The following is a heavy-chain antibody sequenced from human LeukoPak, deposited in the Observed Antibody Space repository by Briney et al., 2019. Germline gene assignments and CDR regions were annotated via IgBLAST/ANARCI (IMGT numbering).Heavy chain of an antibody. CDR2: ISYDGSNK. D-gene: IGHD3-22*01. V-gene: IGHV3-30-3*01. CDR1: GFTFSSYA. CDR3: ARRRDYYDSSGYLYYFDY. Sequence: GGSLRLSCAASGFTFSSYAMHWVRQAPGKGLEWVAVISYDGSNKYYADSVKGRFTISRDNSKNTLYLQMNSLRAEDTAVYYCARRRDYYDSSGYLYYFDYWGQGTLVTVSS. J-gene: IGHJ4*02.